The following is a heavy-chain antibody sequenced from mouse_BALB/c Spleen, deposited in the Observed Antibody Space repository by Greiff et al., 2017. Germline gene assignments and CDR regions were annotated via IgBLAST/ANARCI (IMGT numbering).Heavy chain of an antibody. CDR2: INSNGGST. V-gene: IGHV5-6-2*01. Sequence: EVKLVESGGGLVKLGGSLKLSCAASGFTFSSYYMSWVRQTPEKRLELVAAINSNGGSTYYPDTVKGRFTISRDNAKNTLYLQMSSLKSEDTALYYCARHFGGNYDYWGQGTTLTVSS. CDR3: ARHFGGNYDY. D-gene: IGHD2-1*01. J-gene: IGHJ2*01. CDR1: GFTFSSYY.